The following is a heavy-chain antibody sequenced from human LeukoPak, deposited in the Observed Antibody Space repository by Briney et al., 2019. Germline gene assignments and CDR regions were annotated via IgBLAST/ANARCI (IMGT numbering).Heavy chain of an antibody. Sequence: ASVKVSCKASGYTFTSYAMNWVRQAPGQGLESMGSINTNTGNPTYAPGFTGRFVFSLDTSVSTAYLQISSLKAEATAVYYCAREGGYYYDSSGYPHWGQGTLVTGTS. D-gene: IGHD3-22*01. CDR1: GYTFTSYA. CDR2: INTNTGNP. J-gene: IGHJ4*02. V-gene: IGHV7-4-1*02. CDR3: AREGGYYYDSSGYPH.